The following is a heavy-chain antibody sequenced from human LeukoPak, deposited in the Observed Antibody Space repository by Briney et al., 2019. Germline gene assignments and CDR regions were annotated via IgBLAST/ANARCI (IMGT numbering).Heavy chain of an antibody. Sequence: PGGSLRLSCAASGFTFNSYWMVWFRQAPGKGLVWVSCINPDGSWTLHADSVKGRFAISRDYARNTLYLQMNSLGVEDTAMYYCARYELRPGVTASDPWSQGTLVTVSS. V-gene: IGHV3-74*01. D-gene: IGHD2-21*02. CDR3: ARYELRPGVTASDP. CDR2: INPDGSWT. CDR1: GFTFNSYW. J-gene: IGHJ5*02.